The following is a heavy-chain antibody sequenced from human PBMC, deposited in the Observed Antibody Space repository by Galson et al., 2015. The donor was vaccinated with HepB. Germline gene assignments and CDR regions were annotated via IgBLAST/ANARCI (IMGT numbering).Heavy chain of an antibody. CDR1: GFTFNNYA. J-gene: IGHJ3*02. D-gene: IGHD1-26*01. CDR3: TKDHSESSYRLADAFDT. V-gene: IGHV3-23*01. CDR2: ISATGGGT. Sequence: SLRLSCAASGFTFNNYAMSWVRQAPGRGPEWVAIISATGGGTYYAGSVRGRFTISRDNSRATVFLQMNSLRVEDTALYYCTKDHSESSYRLADAFDTWLQGTMVTVSS.